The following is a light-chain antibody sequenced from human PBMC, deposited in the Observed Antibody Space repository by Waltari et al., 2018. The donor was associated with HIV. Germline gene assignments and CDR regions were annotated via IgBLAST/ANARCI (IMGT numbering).Light chain of an antibody. CDR2: TNV. CDR3: AAWDDSLSGVI. J-gene: IGLJ2*01. V-gene: IGLV1-44*01. Sequence: QSVLTQPPSASGTPGQRVTISCSGSSSNIGSHSVNWYQQLPGTAPKLLIYTNVQRPSGGPDRFSGSKSGTSASLASTGLQSKDEADYYCAAWDDSLSGVIFGGGTKLTVL. CDR1: SSNIGSHS.